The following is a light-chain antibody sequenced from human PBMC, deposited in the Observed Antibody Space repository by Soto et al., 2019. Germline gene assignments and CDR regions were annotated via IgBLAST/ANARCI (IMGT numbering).Light chain of an antibody. CDR1: QSVSID. J-gene: IGKJ5*01. V-gene: IGKV3-15*01. CDR2: GAS. Sequence: EIVFTHSPSPLSFXPGXRXXXXXRASQSVSIDLAWYQQKPGQAPRLLIYGASTRATDIPATFTGSGFGTEFTLTISSLQSEDFAVYYCQQYKNWPLFGQRTRLEIK. CDR3: QQYKNWPL.